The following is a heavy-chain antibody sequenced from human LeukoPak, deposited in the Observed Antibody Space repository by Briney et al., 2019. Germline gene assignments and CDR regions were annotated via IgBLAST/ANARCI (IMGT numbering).Heavy chain of an antibody. CDR3: ARPYSSPSEAHYWYFDL. Sequence: GESLKISCKGSGYSFTSYWIGWVRQMPGKGLEWMGIIYPGDSDTRYSPSFQGQVTISADKSISTAYLQWSSLKASDTAMYYCARPYSSPSEAHYWYFDLWGRGTLVTVSS. V-gene: IGHV5-51*01. J-gene: IGHJ2*01. CDR2: IYPGDSDT. CDR1: GYSFTSYW. D-gene: IGHD6-13*01.